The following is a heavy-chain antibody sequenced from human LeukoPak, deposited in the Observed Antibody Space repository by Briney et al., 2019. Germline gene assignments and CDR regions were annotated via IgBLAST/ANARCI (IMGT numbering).Heavy chain of an antibody. D-gene: IGHD3-10*01. J-gene: IGHJ5*02. V-gene: IGHV3-30*02. CDR2: IRYTARDK. CDR1: GFTFSYYG. Sequence: GGSLRLSCAASGFTFSYYGMHWVRQAPGKGLEWVAFIRYTARDKYYADSVKGRFTISRDNSKNTLYLQMNRPRADDTAVYYCARDRSQEFDPWGQGTLVTVSS. CDR3: ARDRSQEFDP.